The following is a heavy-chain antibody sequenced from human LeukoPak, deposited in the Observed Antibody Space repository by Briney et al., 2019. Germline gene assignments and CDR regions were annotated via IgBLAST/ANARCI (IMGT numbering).Heavy chain of an antibody. J-gene: IGHJ4*02. CDR1: GFTVSSNY. CDR3: ARVHTGYSSGWSFDY. CDR2: LYTGGST. V-gene: IGHV3-53*01. D-gene: IGHD6-19*01. Sequence: HPGGSLRLSCAASGFTVSSNYMSWVRQAPGKGLEWVSVLYTGGSTYYADSVKGRFTISRDNSKNTLYVQMNSLRAEDTAVYYCARVHTGYSSGWSFDYWGQGTLVTVSS.